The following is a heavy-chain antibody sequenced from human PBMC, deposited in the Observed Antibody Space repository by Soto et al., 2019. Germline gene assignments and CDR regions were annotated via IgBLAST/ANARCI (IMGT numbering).Heavy chain of an antibody. CDR1: GCTFSSYG. CDR3: AKEGSGERYSGYDPYYYYYGMDV. D-gene: IGHD5-12*01. CDR2: ISYDGSNK. Sequence: QVQLVESGGGVVQPGRSLRLSCAASGCTFSSYGMHWVRQAPGKGLEWVAVISYDGSNKYYADSVKGRFTISRDNSKNTLYLQMNSLRAEDTAVYYCAKEGSGERYSGYDPYYYYYGMDVWGQGTTVTVSS. V-gene: IGHV3-30*18. J-gene: IGHJ6*02.